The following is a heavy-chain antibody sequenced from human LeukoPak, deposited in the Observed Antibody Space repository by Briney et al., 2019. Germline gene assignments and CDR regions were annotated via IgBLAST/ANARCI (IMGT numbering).Heavy chain of an antibody. Sequence: GGSLRLSCAASAFTFSGYSMTWVRQAPGKGLEWVSYISSSSSIMSYADSVKGRFTISRDNAKNSLYLQMNSLRDEDTAVYYCVRESRFHFDYRGQGTLVTVSS. CDR2: ISSSSSIM. D-gene: IGHD3-10*01. CDR3: VRESRFHFDY. CDR1: AFTFSGYS. J-gene: IGHJ4*02. V-gene: IGHV3-48*02.